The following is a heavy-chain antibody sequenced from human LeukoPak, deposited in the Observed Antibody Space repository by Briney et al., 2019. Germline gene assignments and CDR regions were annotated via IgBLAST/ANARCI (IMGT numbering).Heavy chain of an antibody. Sequence: PGGSLRLSCAASGFTFSSYNMNWVRQAPGKGLEWVSSISSSSSYIYYADSVKGRFTISRDSAKNSLYLQMNSLRAEDTAVYYCARDMLFSDAFDIWGQGTMVTVSS. CDR1: GFTFSSYN. J-gene: IGHJ3*02. CDR3: ARDMLFSDAFDI. CDR2: ISSSSSYI. V-gene: IGHV3-21*01. D-gene: IGHD2-8*01.